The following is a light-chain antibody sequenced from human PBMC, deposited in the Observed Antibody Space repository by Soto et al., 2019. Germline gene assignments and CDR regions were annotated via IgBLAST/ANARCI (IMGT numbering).Light chain of an antibody. CDR1: RSVSSN. CDR3: QQRSNWPPT. CDR2: DAS. Sequence: EIVLTQSPATLSLSPGERATLSCRAGRSVSSNLAWYQQKPGQARRLLIYDASNRATGAPARFSGSGSGTDLTHTISSLETEDFAVYYCQQRSNWPPTFGGGTKVELK. V-gene: IGKV3-11*01. J-gene: IGKJ4*01.